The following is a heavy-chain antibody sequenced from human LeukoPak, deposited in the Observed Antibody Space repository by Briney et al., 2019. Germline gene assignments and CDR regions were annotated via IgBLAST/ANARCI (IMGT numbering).Heavy chain of an antibody. CDR2: ISGSGGST. V-gene: IGHV3-23*01. CDR3: AKVRGGGSGSYYNDAFDI. CDR1: GFTFSSYA. Sequence: PGGSLRLSCAASGFTFSSYAMSWVRQAPGKGLEWVSAISGSGGSTYYADSVKGRFTISRDNSKNTLYLQMNSLRAEDTAVYYCAKVRGGGSGSYYNDAFDIWGQGTMVTVSS. D-gene: IGHD3-10*01. J-gene: IGHJ3*02.